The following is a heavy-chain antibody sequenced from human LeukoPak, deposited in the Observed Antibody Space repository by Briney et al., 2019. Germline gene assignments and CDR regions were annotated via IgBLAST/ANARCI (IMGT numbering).Heavy chain of an antibody. CDR2: VSQSGST. Sequence: SETLSLTCTVSGYSLRSGYHWAWFRQPPGKGLEWIGSVSQSGSTYDNPSLKSRVTMSMDTSKNQFSVKMRAVTAADTAVYYCARSELNDYSRFWGQGILVAVSS. D-gene: IGHD4-11*01. J-gene: IGHJ4*02. V-gene: IGHV4-38-2*02. CDR1: GYSLRSGYH. CDR3: ARSELNDYSRF.